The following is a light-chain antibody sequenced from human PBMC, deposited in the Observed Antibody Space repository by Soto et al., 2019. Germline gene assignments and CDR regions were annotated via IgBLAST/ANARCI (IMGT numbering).Light chain of an antibody. V-gene: IGKV3-11*01. CDR2: DVS. Sequence: EIVLTQSPATLSLSPGERVTLSCRASQSVSNSLAWYQQKPGQPPRLLIYDVSNRATGIPARFSGSGSGTDFTLTITSLEPEDFAVYFCHQRYNWPRVTFGKGTRLE. CDR1: QSVSNS. J-gene: IGKJ5*01. CDR3: HQRYNWPRVT.